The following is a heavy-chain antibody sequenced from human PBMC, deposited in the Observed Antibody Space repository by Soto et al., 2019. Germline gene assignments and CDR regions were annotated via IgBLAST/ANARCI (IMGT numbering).Heavy chain of an antibody. V-gene: IGHV3-53*01. Sequence: EVQLVEAGGGLIQPGGSLRLSCAASEFSVSSHYMSWVRQAPGKGLEWVSVIYSGGSTYYADSVKGRFTISRDNSKNTLYLQMNSLRAEDTAVYYCAREPGIVGATGAFDIWGQGTMVTVSS. CDR2: IYSGGST. D-gene: IGHD1-26*01. J-gene: IGHJ3*02. CDR1: EFSVSSHY. CDR3: AREPGIVGATGAFDI.